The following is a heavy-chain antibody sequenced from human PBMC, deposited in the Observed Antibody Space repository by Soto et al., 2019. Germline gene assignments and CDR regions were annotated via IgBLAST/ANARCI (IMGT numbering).Heavy chain of an antibody. D-gene: IGHD6-13*01. CDR2: IKQDGSEK. J-gene: IGHJ4*02. V-gene: IGHV3-7*05. CDR1: GFTFSSYW. CDR3: ARAISLAAAVPLHYFDY. Sequence: EVQLVESGGGLVQPGGSLRLSCAASGFTFSSYWMSWVRQAPGKGLEWVANIKQDGSEKYYVDSVKGRFTISRDNAKNSLYLQMNSLRAEDTAVYYCARAISLAAAVPLHYFDYWGQGTLVTVSS.